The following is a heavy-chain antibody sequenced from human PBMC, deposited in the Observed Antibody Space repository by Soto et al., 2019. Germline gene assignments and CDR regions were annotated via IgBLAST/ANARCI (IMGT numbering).Heavy chain of an antibody. V-gene: IGHV3-30*18. CDR3: AKMAQSDYDTEDAFDI. CDR1: GFTFDIYG. J-gene: IGHJ3*02. CDR2: ISYDGNNT. Sequence: VQLVESGGGVVQPRRSLRLSCAASGFTFDIYGIHWVRQAPGKGLEWVAVISYDGNNTYYADSVKGRFTISRDNSKNTLFLQMNSLRAEDTAMYFCAKMAQSDYDTEDAFDIWGQGTMVTVSS. D-gene: IGHD4-17*01.